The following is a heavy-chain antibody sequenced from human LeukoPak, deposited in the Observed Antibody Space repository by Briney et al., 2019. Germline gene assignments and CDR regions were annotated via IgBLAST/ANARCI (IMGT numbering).Heavy chain of an antibody. V-gene: IGHV2-70*04. D-gene: IGHD1-26*01. CDR3: ARNRGASKGLDAFDI. CDR1: GFSLSTSGMR. Sequence: SGPALVKPTQTLTLTCTFSGFSLSTSGMRVSWIRQPPGKALEWLARIDWDDDKFYSTSLKTRLTISKDTSKNQVVLTMTNMDPVDTATYYCARNRGASKGLDAFDIWGQGTMVTVSS. CDR2: IDWDDDK. J-gene: IGHJ3*02.